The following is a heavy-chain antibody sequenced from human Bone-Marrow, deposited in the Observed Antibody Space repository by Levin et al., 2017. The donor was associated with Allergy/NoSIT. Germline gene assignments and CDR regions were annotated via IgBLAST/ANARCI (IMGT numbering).Heavy chain of an antibody. CDR1: GFSFGGYA. V-gene: IGHV3-23*01. J-gene: IGHJ4*02. CDR3: AKGSRGYTAYVFDS. Sequence: PGGSLRLSCVASGFSFGGYAMSWVRQAPGKGLEWVASVSGSGATTFYADSVKGRFILSRDNSKDTVHLQMTSLTAEDTAVYFCAKGSRGYTAYVFDSWGQGTLVTVSS. D-gene: IGHD5-12*01. CDR2: VSGSGATT.